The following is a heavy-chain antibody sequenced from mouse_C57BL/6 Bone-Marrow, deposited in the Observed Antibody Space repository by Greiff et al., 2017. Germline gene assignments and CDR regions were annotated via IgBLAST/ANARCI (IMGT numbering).Heavy chain of an antibody. J-gene: IGHJ2*01. D-gene: IGHD1-1*01. CDR2: IHPNRGST. V-gene: IGHV1-64*01. CDR3: ASVYGYFDY. CDR1: GYTFTSYW. Sequence: VKLQQPGAELVKPGASVKLSCKASGYTFTSYWMHWVKQRPGQGLEWIGMIHPNRGSTNSNEKFKSKATLTVDKSSSTAYMQLSSLTSEDSAVYFCASVYGYFDYWGQGTTLTVSS.